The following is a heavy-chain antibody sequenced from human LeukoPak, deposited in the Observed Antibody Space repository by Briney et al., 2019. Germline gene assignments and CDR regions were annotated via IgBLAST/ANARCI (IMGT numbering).Heavy chain of an antibody. Sequence: PSETLSLTCTVSGGSISSSNYYRAWIRQPPGQGLEWIGSIYYRGNAYYNPSLKSRVTISVDTSKNQFSLSLSSVTAADTAVYYCAREEDRSGDWGQGTLVTVTS. CDR3: AREEDRSGD. J-gene: IGHJ4*02. D-gene: IGHD3-22*01. CDR1: GGSISSSNYY. CDR2: IYYRGNA. V-gene: IGHV4-39*07.